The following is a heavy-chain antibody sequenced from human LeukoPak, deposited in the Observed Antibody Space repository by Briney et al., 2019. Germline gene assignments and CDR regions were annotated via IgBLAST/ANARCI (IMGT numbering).Heavy chain of an antibody. CDR1: GFTFSSYS. D-gene: IGHD3-9*01. CDR3: ARDNYDILTATDYMDV. V-gene: IGHV3-21*01. J-gene: IGHJ6*03. Sequence: GGSLRLSCAASGFTFSSYSMNWVRQAPGKGLEWVSSISSSSSYIYYADAVKGRFTISRDNAKNSLYLQMSSLRAEDTAVYYSARDNYDILTATDYMDVWGKGTTVTVSS. CDR2: ISSSSSYI.